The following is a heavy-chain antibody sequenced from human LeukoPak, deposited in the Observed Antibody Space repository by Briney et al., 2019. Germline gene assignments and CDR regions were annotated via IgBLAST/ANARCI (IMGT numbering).Heavy chain of an antibody. D-gene: IGHD6-13*01. CDR1: GFTFSSYA. CDR3: AKVESSSWYYPLCSFDI. V-gene: IGHV3-23*01. CDR2: ISGSGGST. Sequence: PGGSLRLSCAASGFTFSSYAMSWVRQAPGKGLEWVSAISGSGGSTYYADSVKGRFTISRDNSKNTLYLRMNSLRAEDTAVYYCAKVESSSWYYPLCSFDIWGQGTMVTVSS. J-gene: IGHJ3*02.